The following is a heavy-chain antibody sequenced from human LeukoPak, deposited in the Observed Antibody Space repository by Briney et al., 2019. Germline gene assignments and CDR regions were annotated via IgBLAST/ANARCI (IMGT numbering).Heavy chain of an antibody. Sequence: GGSLKPPCPPPGLTLTSNALTWVRQAPGKGRKWVSAISGSGGSTYYADSVKGRFTISRDNSKNTLYLQMNSLRAEDTAVYYCAKPQGSCGGFLIDYWGQGTLVTVSS. J-gene: IGHJ4*02. CDR3: AKPQGSCGGFLIDY. CDR1: GLTLTSNA. CDR2: ISGSGGST. D-gene: IGHD3-10*01. V-gene: IGHV3-23*01.